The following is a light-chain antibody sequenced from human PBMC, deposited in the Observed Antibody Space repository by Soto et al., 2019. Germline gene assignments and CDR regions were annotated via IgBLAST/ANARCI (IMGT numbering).Light chain of an antibody. CDR1: SGHSSYA. CDR2: LNSDGSH. CDR3: QTWGTGNVV. J-gene: IGLJ2*01. V-gene: IGLV4-69*01. Sequence: QSVLTQSPSASASLGASVKLTCTLSSGHSSYAIAWHQQQPEKGPRYLMKLNSDGSHSKGDGIPDRFSGSSSGAERYLTISSPQSEDEADYYCQTWGTGNVVFGGGTKLTVL.